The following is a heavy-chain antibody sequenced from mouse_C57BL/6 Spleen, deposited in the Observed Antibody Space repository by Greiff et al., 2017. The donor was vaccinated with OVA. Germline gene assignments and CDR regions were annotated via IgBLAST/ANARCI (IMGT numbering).Heavy chain of an antibody. D-gene: IGHD2-4*01. Sequence: EVKLVESGGGLVKPGGSLKLSCAASGFTFSDYGMHWVRQAPEKGLEWVAYISSGSSTIYYADTVKGRFTISRDNAKNTLFLQMTSLRSEDTAMYYCARSFYYDYAMDYWGQGTSVTVSS. CDR1: GFTFSDYG. J-gene: IGHJ4*01. CDR3: ARSFYYDYAMDY. CDR2: ISSGSSTI. V-gene: IGHV5-17*01.